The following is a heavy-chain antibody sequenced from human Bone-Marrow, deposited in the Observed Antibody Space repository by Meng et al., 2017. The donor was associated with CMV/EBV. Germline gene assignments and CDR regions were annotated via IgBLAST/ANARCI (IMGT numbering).Heavy chain of an antibody. Sequence: SETLSLTCTVSGGSISSSSYYWGWIRQPPGKGLEWIGSIYYSGSTYYNPSLKSRVTISVDTSKNQFSLKLSSVTAADTAVYYCARDPYSRSWGGWFDPWGQGTLVTGSS. J-gene: IGHJ5*02. V-gene: IGHV4-39*07. CDR3: ARDPYSRSWGGWFDP. CDR2: IYYSGST. D-gene: IGHD6-13*01. CDR1: GGSISSSSYY.